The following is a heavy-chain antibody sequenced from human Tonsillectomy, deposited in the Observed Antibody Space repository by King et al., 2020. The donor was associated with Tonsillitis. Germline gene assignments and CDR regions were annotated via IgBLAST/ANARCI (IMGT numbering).Heavy chain of an antibody. J-gene: IGHJ4*02. CDR3: ARVVYSSSTQDY. Sequence: VQLVESGGGVVQPGRSLRLSCAASGFTFSSYAMHWVRRAPGKGLEWVAAIPYHGIDKNHADSVKGRFTISRDNSKNTVYLQMNSLRVEDTAVYYCARVVYSSSTQDYWGQGTLVTVSS. V-gene: IGHV3-30-3*01. CDR1: GFTFSSYA. CDR2: IPYHGIDK. D-gene: IGHD6-6*01.